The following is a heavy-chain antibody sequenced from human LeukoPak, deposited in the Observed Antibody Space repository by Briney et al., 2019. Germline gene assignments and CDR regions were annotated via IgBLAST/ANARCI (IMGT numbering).Heavy chain of an antibody. D-gene: IGHD3-10*01. V-gene: IGHV4-34*01. Sequence: SETLSLTCAVYGGSFSGYYWSWIRQPPGKGLEWIGEINHSGSTNYNPSLKSRVTISVDTSKNQFSLKLSSVTAADTAVYYCARFYGSGAASDHWGQGTLVTVSS. CDR1: GGSFSGYY. J-gene: IGHJ4*02. CDR3: ARFYGSGAASDH. CDR2: INHSGST.